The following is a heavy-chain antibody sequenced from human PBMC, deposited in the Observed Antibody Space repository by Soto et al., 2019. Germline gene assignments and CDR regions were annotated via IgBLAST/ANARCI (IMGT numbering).Heavy chain of an antibody. CDR1: GGSFSGYY. J-gene: IGHJ5*02. D-gene: IGHD6-13*01. CDR3: ARLSAAAGYGWFDP. Sequence: PSETLSLTCAVYGGSFSGYYWSWIRQPPGKGLEWIGYIYYSGSTNYNPSLKSRVTISVDTSKNQFSLKLSSVTAADTAVYYCARLSAAAGYGWFDPWGQGTLVTVSS. V-gene: IGHV4-59*01. CDR2: IYYSGST.